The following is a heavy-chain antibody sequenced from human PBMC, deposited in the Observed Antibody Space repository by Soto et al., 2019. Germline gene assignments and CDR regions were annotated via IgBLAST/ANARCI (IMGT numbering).Heavy chain of an antibody. CDR1: GFTFRSYA. Sequence: PGGSLRLSCSVSGFTFRSYALHWVRQAPGKGLEPVSAISSNGGSTYYADSVKGRFTISRDNSKNTLYLQMSSLRVEDKAVYYCVKDLHSDYAARYYFDYWGQGTPVTGSS. D-gene: IGHD4-17*01. V-gene: IGHV3-64D*06. CDR2: ISSNGGST. CDR3: VKDLHSDYAARYYFDY. J-gene: IGHJ4*02.